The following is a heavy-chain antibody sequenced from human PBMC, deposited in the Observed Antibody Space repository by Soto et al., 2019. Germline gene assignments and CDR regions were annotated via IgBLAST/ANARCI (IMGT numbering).Heavy chain of an antibody. V-gene: IGHV3-7*03. D-gene: IGHD2-15*01. CDR3: ARVLLYSVGGRGWFDP. Sequence: GGSLRLSCAASGFTFSLFWMSWVRQAPGKGLEWVANIKQDGTKTYYVDSVKGRFTISRDNAKNSLYLQMNSLRAEDKAVYYCARVLLYSVGGRGWFDPWGPGTLVTVSS. CDR2: IKQDGTKT. J-gene: IGHJ5*02. CDR1: GFTFSLFW.